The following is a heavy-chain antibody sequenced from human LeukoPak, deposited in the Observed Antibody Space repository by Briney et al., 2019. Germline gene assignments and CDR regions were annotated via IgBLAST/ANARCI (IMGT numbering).Heavy chain of an antibody. CDR2: IKQDGSEK. D-gene: IGHD5-12*01. Sequence: GGSLRLSCAASGFTFSSYWMSWVRQAPGKGLEWVANIKQDGSEKYYVDSVKGRFTISRDNAKNSLYLQMNSLRAEDTAVYYCARDYFRGYSGYDKYYYYYYMDVWGKGTTVTVPS. CDR1: GFTFSSYW. CDR3: ARDYFRGYSGYDKYYYYYYMDV. V-gene: IGHV3-7*01. J-gene: IGHJ6*03.